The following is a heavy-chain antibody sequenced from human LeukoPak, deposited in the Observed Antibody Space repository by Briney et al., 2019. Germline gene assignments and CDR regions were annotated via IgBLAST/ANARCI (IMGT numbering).Heavy chain of an antibody. CDR2: INPNSGGT. V-gene: IGHV1-2*02. J-gene: IGHJ6*03. Sequence: VASVKVSCKASGYTFTGYYMHWVRQAPGQGLEWMGWINPNSGGTNYAQKFQGRVTMTRDTSISTAYMELSRLRSDDTAVYYCARDPSLTTYYMDVWGKGTTVTISS. CDR3: ARDPSLTTYYMDV. D-gene: IGHD1-1*01. CDR1: GYTFTGYY.